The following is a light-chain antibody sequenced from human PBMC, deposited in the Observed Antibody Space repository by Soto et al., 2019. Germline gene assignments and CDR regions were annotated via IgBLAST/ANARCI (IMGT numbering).Light chain of an antibody. CDR3: QQYTNWPKT. Sequence: EIVMTQSPATLSVSPGERATLSCRASQSVSSNLAWYQQKPGQAPRLLIYGASTRATGIPARFSGSGSGTDFTLTISSLEPEDFAIYYCQQYTNWPKTFGQGTKVDIK. CDR1: QSVSSN. CDR2: GAS. V-gene: IGKV3-15*01. J-gene: IGKJ1*01.